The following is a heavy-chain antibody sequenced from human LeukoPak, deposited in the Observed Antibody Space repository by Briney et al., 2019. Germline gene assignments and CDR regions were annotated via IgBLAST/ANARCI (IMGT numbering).Heavy chain of an antibody. CDR1: GFTFSSYA. V-gene: IGHV3-30-3*01. D-gene: IGHD6-13*01. CDR2: ISYDGSNK. CDR3: ARDGGSSWFRHYYYMDV. Sequence: GRSLRLSCAASGFTFSSYAMHWVRQAPGKGLEWVAVISYDGSNKYYADSVKGRFTISRDNSKNTLYLQMNSLRAEDTAVYYCARDGGSSWFRHYYYMDVWGKGTTVIVSS. J-gene: IGHJ6*03.